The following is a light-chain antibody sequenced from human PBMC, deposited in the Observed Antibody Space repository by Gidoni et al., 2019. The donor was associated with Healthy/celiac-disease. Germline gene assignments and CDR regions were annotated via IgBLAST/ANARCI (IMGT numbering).Light chain of an antibody. CDR3: QQRSNWHT. J-gene: IGKJ4*01. CDR1: QSVSSY. CDR2: DAS. V-gene: IGKV3D-11*02. Sequence: EIVLTQSPATLSLSPGERATLSCRASQSVSSYLAWYQQKPGQAMYDASNRATGIPARFSGSGPGTDFTLTISSLEPEDFAVYSCQQRSNWHTFGGGTKVEIK.